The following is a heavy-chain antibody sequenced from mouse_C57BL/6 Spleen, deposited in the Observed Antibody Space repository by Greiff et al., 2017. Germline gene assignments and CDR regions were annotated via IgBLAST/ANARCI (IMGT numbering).Heavy chain of an antibody. CDR1: GYSITSGYY. J-gene: IGHJ4*01. CDR2: ISYDGSN. V-gene: IGHV3-6*01. CDR3: AVYYGSSYVYAMDY. Sequence: VQLQQSGPGLVKPSQSLSLTCSVTGYSITSGYYWNWIRQIPGNKLEWMGYISYDGSNNYNPSLKNRISITRDTSKNQFFLKLNSVTTEDTATYYCAVYYGSSYVYAMDYWGQGTSVTVSS. D-gene: IGHD1-1*01.